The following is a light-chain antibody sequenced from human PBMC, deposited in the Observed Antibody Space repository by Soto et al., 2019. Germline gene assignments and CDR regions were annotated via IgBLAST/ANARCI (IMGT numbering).Light chain of an antibody. Sequence: DIQMTQSPSSLSASVGDRGTITCRASQGITNYLAWYQQKPGKVPKLLISAASTLQSGVPSRVSGSGSGTGFNLTISSLQPEDVSSYYCQSYSNVHLTFGGGTKVEI. CDR2: AAS. V-gene: IGKV1-27*01. J-gene: IGKJ4*01. CDR3: QSYSNVHLT. CDR1: QGITNY.